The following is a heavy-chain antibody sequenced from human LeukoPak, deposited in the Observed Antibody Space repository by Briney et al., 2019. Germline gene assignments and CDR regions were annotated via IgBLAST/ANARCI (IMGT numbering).Heavy chain of an antibody. J-gene: IGHJ4*02. V-gene: IGHV3-23*01. D-gene: IGHD3-22*01. CDR1: GFTFSSYA. CDR3: ARGKPGITMIVPSFDY. Sequence: GSLRLSCAASGFTFSSYAMSWVRQAPGKGLEWVSAISGSGGSTYYADSVKGRFTISRDNSKNSLYLQMNSLRAEDTAVYYCARGKPGITMIVPSFDYWGQGTLVTVSS. CDR2: ISGSGGST.